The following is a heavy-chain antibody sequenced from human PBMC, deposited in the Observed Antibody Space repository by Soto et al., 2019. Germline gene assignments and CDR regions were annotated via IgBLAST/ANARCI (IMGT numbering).Heavy chain of an antibody. D-gene: IGHD4-17*01. CDR2: FDPEDGET. CDR3: ETASSDYGDYYWFXP. V-gene: IGHV1-24*01. CDR1: GYTLTELS. J-gene: IGHJ5*02. Sequence: ASVKVSCKVSGYTLTELSMHWVRQAPGKGLEWMGGFDPEDGETIYAQKFQGRVTMTEDTSTDTAYMELSSLRSEDTAVYYCETASSDYGDYYWFXPWGQGTLVXVSS.